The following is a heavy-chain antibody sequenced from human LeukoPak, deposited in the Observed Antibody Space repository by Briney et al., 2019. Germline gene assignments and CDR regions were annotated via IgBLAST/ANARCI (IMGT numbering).Heavy chain of an antibody. CDR3: ARDPTSDRFQYFDF. D-gene: IGHD2-21*02. CDR1: GFSVSNYG. J-gene: IGHJ4*02. CDR2: ISNTYSAI. V-gene: IGHV3-48*04. Sequence: PGGSLRLSCAASGFSVSNYGVNWVRQAPGKGLEWVSCISNTYSAIHYADSVKGRFTVSRDNAKKSVYLQMNSLTVEDTAVYYCARDPTSDRFQYFDFWGQGALVTVSS.